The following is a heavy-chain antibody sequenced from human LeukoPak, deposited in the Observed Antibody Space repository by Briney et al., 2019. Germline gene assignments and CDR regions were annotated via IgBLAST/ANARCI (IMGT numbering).Heavy chain of an antibody. V-gene: IGHV3-7*05. D-gene: IGHD5-24*01. CDR1: GFSFGSYW. J-gene: IGHJ4*02. CDR3: AREGREGYNYPALDF. CDR2: MKHDGIEK. Sequence: GGSLRLSCVASGFSFGSYWMAWVRQAPGKGLEWVANMKHDGIEKYHVDSVKGQFTISRDNTKNSLYLHMSSLRVEDTAVYYCAREGREGYNYPALDFWGQGILVTVSS.